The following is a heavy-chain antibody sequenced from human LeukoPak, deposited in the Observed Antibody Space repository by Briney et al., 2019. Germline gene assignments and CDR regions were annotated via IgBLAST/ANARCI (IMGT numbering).Heavy chain of an antibody. CDR2: IKKDGSEK. J-gene: IGHJ3*02. CDR3: ARQETSSYNGAFDI. V-gene: IGHV3-7*01. D-gene: IGHD1-26*01. CDR1: GFTFSSYW. Sequence: GGSLRLSCAASGFTFSSYWMSWVRQAPGKGLEWVANIKKDGSEKYYVDSVRGRFTISRDNAKNSLYLQMNSLRADDTAVYYCARQETSSYNGAFDIWGQGTMVTVSS.